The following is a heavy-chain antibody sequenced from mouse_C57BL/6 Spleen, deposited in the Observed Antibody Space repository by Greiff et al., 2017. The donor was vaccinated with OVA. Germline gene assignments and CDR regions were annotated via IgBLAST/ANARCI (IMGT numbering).Heavy chain of an antibody. Sequence: QVQLQQPGAELVRPGSSVKLSCKASGYTFTSYWMHWVKQRPIQVLEWIGNIDPSDSETHYNQKFKDKATLTVDKSSSTAYMQLSSLTSEDSAVYYCARRDYEGAWFAYWGQGTLVTVSA. J-gene: IGHJ3*01. V-gene: IGHV1-52*01. CDR3: ARRDYEGAWFAY. CDR1: GYTFTSYW. D-gene: IGHD2-4*01. CDR2: IDPSDSET.